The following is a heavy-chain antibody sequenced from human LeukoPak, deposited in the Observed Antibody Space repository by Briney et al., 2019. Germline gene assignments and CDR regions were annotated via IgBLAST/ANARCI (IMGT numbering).Heavy chain of an antibody. D-gene: IGHD6-13*01. J-gene: IGHJ4*02. CDR2: IYTSGSA. Sequence: SETLSLTCTVSGGSISSYYWSWIRQPPGEGLEWIGYIYTSGSANYNPSLKSRVTISVDTSKNQFSLKLSSVTAADTAVYYCARLEQQLAPFDHWGQGTLVTVSS. V-gene: IGHV4-4*09. CDR1: GGSISSYY. CDR3: ARLEQQLAPFDH.